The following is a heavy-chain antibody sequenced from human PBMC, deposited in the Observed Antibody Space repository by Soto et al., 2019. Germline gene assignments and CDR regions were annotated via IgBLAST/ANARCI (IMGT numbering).Heavy chain of an antibody. CDR2: ISSSSTTI. Sequence: EVQLVESGGGLVQPGGSLRLSCAASGFTFSNFGINWVRQAPGKGLEWVSHISSSSTTIYYAESVKGRFTISRDNAKNSLYLQMSSLRGEDTAVYYCATSFITTIGTTAWGQGTLVTVSS. V-gene: IGHV3-48*01. CDR3: ATSFITTIGTTA. D-gene: IGHD1-1*01. CDR1: GFTFSNFG. J-gene: IGHJ4*02.